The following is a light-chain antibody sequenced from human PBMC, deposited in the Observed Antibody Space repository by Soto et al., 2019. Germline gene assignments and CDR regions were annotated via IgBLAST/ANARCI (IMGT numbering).Light chain of an antibody. V-gene: IGKV1-39*01. CDR1: QSIGIY. J-gene: IGKJ1*01. CDR2: AAS. CDR3: QQYHRYST. Sequence: DIQMTQSPSSLSTSVGDRVTITCRASQSIGIYLNWYQQRPGKAPKLLIYAASSLHSGVPSRFSGSASGTEFTLTISNLESDDFATYYCQQYHRYSTFGQGTKVDIK.